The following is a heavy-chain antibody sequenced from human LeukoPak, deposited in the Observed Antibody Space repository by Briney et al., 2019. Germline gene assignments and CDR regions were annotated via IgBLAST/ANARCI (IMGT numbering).Heavy chain of an antibody. CDR2: ISGSGGTT. CDR3: AKDPSDFLVDC. V-gene: IGHV3-23*01. J-gene: IGHJ4*02. CDR1: GFTFYTYA. D-gene: IGHD2-21*02. Sequence: GGSLRLSCAASGFTFYTYAMNWVRQAPGKGLQWVAAISGSGGTTYYADSVNGRFTISRDNSKTTVYLQLSSLGAEDTAVYYCAKDPSDFLVDCWGQGTLVTVSS.